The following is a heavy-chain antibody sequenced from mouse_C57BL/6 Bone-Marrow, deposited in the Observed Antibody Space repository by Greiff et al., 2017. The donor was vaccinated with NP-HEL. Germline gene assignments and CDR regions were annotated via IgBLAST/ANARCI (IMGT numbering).Heavy chain of an antibody. Sequence: QVQLKQSGAELVRPGTSVKMSCKASGYTFTNYWIGWAKQRPGHGLEWIGDIYPGGGYTNYNEKFKGKATLTADKSSSTAYMQFSSLTSEDSAIYYCARDVVWYFDVWGTGTTVTVSS. J-gene: IGHJ1*03. CDR1: GYTFTNYW. CDR2: IYPGGGYT. V-gene: IGHV1-63*01. CDR3: ARDVVWYFDV.